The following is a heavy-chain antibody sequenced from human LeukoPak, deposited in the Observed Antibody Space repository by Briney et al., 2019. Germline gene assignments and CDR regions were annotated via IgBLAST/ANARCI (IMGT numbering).Heavy chain of an antibody. CDR3: ARASQWLGSRWFDP. CDR1: GGSISSGGYS. D-gene: IGHD6-19*01. Sequence: SATLSLTCAVSGGSISSGGYSWSWIRQPPGKGLEWIGYIYHSGRTYYNPSLKSRVTISVDRSKNQFSLKLSSVTAADTAVYYCARASQWLGSRWFDPWGQGTLLTVSS. J-gene: IGHJ5*02. V-gene: IGHV4-30-2*01. CDR2: IYHSGRT.